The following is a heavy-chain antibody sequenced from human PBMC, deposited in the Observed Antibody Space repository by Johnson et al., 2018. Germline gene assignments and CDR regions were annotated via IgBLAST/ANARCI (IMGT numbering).Heavy chain of an antibody. V-gene: IGHV3-30*18. D-gene: IGHD3-22*01. CDR1: GFTFSTYG. J-gene: IGHJ3*02. CDR3: AKEWDSSGYCTFEI. Sequence: QVQLVQSGGGVVQPGRSLRLSCAASGFTFSTYGMHWVRQAPGKGLEWVAVISYDGSNKYYADFVKGRFTISRDNSKNTLYLQMNSLGAEDTAVYYCAKEWDSSGYCTFEIWGQGTMVTVSS. CDR2: ISYDGSNK.